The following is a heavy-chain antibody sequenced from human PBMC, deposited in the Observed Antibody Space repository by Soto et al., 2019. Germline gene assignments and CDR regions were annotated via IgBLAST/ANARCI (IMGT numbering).Heavy chain of an antibody. Sequence: GGSLRLSCAASGFTFSSYSMNWVRQAPGEGLEWVSSITSSSAFLYYADSLKGRFTISRDKARTSLYLQMHSLRAEDTAVYYCARETASGTTNLDDRGQGTLVTVSS. J-gene: IGHJ4*02. CDR1: GFTFSSYS. D-gene: IGHD1-7*01. CDR2: ITSSSAFL. V-gene: IGHV3-21*01. CDR3: ARETASGTTNLDD.